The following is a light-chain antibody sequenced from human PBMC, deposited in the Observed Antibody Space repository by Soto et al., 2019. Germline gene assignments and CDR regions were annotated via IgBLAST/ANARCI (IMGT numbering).Light chain of an antibody. CDR1: SSDGGGYNY. CDR2: DVY. J-gene: IGLJ3*02. V-gene: IGLV2-8*01. CDR3: SSYAGSSTWV. Sequence: QSAPTQPPSASGSPGQSATISCTGTSSDGGGYNYVSWYQQYPGKAPKLMIYDVYKRPSGVPDRFSGSKSGNTASLTVSGLQPEDEADYYCSSYAGSSTWVFGGGTKLTVL.